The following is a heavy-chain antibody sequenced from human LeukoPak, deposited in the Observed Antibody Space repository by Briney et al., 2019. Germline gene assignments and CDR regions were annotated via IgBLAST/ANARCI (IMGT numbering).Heavy chain of an antibody. CDR1: GRSISSYY. J-gene: IGHJ6*02. Sequence: SETLSLTCTVSGRSISSYYWSWIRQPPGKGLEWIRYIYYSGSTNYNPSLKSRVTISVDTSKNQFSLKLSSVTAADTAVYYCARDQGGSSWYSPHYYYYGMDVWGQGTTVTVSS. CDR3: ARDQGGSSWYSPHYYYYGMDV. D-gene: IGHD6-13*01. V-gene: IGHV4-59*01. CDR2: IYYSGST.